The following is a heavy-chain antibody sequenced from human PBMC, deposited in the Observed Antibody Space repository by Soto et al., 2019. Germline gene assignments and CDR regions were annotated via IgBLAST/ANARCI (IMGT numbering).Heavy chain of an antibody. J-gene: IGHJ4*02. V-gene: IGHV4-30-2*01. CDR2: IYHSGST. D-gene: IGHD4-17*01. CDR3: ARAHGVMATTVTTYYFDY. CDR1: GGSISSGGYS. Sequence: QLQLQESGSGLVKPSQTLSLTCAVSGGSISSGGYSWSWIRQPPGKGLEWIEYIYHSGSTYYNPSLKSRVTISVDRSKNQFSLKLSSVTAADTAVYYCARAHGVMATTVTTYYFDYWGQGTLVTVSS.